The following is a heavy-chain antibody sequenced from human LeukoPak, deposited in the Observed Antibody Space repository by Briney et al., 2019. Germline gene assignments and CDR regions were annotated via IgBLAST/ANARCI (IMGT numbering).Heavy chain of an antibody. Sequence: SETLSLTCAVYGGSFSGYYWSWIRQPPGKGLEWIGEINHSGSTNYNPSLKSRVTISVDTYKNQFSLKLSSVTAADMAVYYCEREQRKVKGLLIDCWGQGTLVTVCS. CDR2: INHSGST. V-gene: IGHV4-34*01. CDR1: GGSFSGYY. CDR3: EREQRKVKGLLIDC. D-gene: IGHD2/OR15-2a*01. J-gene: IGHJ4*02.